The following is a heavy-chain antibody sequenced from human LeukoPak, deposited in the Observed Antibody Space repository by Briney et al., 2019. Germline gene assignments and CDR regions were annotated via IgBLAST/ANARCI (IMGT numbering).Heavy chain of an antibody. CDR3: AKDNSAYDYYYDY. CDR2: IYGSGTRT. Sequence: GGSLRLSCAASGFTFSNYLMSWVRQAPGTGLEWVSGIYGSGTRTYYADSVKGRFTISRDNFKNTLYLQMNSLRAEDTAVYYCAKDNSAYDYYYDYWGQGTLVTVSS. V-gene: IGHV3-23*01. D-gene: IGHD1-1*01. J-gene: IGHJ4*02. CDR1: GFTFSNYL.